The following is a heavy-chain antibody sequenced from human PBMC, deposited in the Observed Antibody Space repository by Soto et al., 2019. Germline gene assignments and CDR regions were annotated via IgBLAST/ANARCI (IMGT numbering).Heavy chain of an antibody. J-gene: IGHJ6*02. V-gene: IGHV1-69*01. CDR2: IIPIFGTA. CDR3: ARSSTIVVVPAAIEDYYYGMDV. Sequence: QVQLVQSGAEVKKPGSSVKVSCKASGGTFSSYAISWVRQAPGQGLEWMGGIIPIFGTANYAQKFQGRDTIPADESTSTAYRELSGLRSEDTAVYYCARSSTIVVVPAAIEDYYYGMDVWGQGTTVTVSS. D-gene: IGHD2-2*02. CDR1: GGTFSSYA.